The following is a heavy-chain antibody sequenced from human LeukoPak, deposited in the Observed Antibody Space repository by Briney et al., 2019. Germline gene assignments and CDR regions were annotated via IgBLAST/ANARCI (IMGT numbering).Heavy chain of an antibody. CDR1: GDSISRGSYY. V-gene: IGHV4-61*02. Sequence: SETLSLTCTVSGDSISRGSYYWNWIRQPAGKGLEWIGRIYTSGSTNYNPSLKSRVTISVDTSKNQFSLKLSSVTAADTAVYYCARVRCSSTSCYRARYYYYMDVWGKGTTVTVSS. CDR2: IYTSGST. J-gene: IGHJ6*03. D-gene: IGHD2-2*01. CDR3: ARVRCSSTSCYRARYYYYMDV.